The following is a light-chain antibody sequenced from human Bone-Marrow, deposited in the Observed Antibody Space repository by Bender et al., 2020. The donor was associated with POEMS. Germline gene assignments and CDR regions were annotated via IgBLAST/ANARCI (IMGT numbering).Light chain of an antibody. CDR3: SSYAGSNNLI. CDR2: EVS. J-gene: IGLJ2*01. CDR1: SSDVGKYKF. V-gene: IGLV2-8*01. Sequence: QSALTQPPSASGSPGQSVTISCTGTSSDVGKYKFVSWYQQHPGKPPKVIISEVSERPSGVPDRFSGSKSGNTASLIVSGLQAEDEAVYYCSSYAGSNNLIFGGGTKLTVL.